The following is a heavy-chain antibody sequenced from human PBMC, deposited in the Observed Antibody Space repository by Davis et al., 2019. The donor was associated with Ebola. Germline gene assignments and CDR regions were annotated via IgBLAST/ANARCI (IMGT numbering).Heavy chain of an antibody. J-gene: IGHJ4*02. V-gene: IGHV1-69*13. CDR3: AREVGETKLDQ. D-gene: IGHD1-26*01. Sequence: SLQVSCKASGRTFSSYTITWVRQAPGQGLEWMGWVIPVFRTTNYAQKFQGRVTLTADESTSTAYMELTNLRSDDTAVYYCAREVGETKLDQWGQGTLVTVSS. CDR1: GRTFSSYT. CDR2: VIPVFRTT.